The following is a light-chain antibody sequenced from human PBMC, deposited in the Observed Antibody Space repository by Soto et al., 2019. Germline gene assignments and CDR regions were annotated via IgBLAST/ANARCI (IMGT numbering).Light chain of an antibody. CDR2: EVS. CDR3: SSYTSSSTGV. CDR1: SSDVGVYNY. Sequence: QSALTQPASVSGSPGQSITISCTGTSSDVGVYNYVSWYQQHPGKAPKLMMYEVSNRPSGVSNRFSGSKSGNTASLTISGLQAEDEADYYCSSYTSSSTGVFGGGTKLTVL. V-gene: IGLV2-14*01. J-gene: IGLJ3*02.